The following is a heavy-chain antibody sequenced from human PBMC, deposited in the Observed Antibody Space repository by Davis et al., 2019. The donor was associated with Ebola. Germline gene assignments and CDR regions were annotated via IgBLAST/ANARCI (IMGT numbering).Heavy chain of an antibody. J-gene: IGHJ6*02. D-gene: IGHD3-22*01. Sequence: SVKVSCKASGGTFSSYAISWVRQAPGQGLEWMGGIIPIFGTANYAQKFQGRVTITADESTSTAYMELSSLRSEDTAVYYCARASNSNYYDSSGYNYGMDVWGQGTTVTVSS. CDR1: GGTFSSYA. CDR2: IIPIFGTA. CDR3: ARASNSNYYDSSGYNYGMDV. V-gene: IGHV1-69*13.